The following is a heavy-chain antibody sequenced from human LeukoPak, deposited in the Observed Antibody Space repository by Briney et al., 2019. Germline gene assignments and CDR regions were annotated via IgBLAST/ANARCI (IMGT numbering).Heavy chain of an antibody. CDR3: AREMATPQSWIDS. J-gene: IGHJ4*02. CDR1: GFTFSSYW. CDR2: INTDGSST. D-gene: IGHD4-23*01. V-gene: IGHV3-74*01. Sequence: GGSLRLSCAASGFTFSSYWMHWVRQAPGKGLVWVSRINTDGSSTSYADSVKGRFTISRDNAKNTLYLQMNSLRAEDTAVYYCAREMATPQSWIDSWGQGTLVTVSS.